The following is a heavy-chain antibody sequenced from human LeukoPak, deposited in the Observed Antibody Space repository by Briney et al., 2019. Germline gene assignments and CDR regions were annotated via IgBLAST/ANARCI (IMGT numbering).Heavy chain of an antibody. V-gene: IGHV3-74*01. CDR3: VRDGIGGSYFY. D-gene: IGHD1-26*01. J-gene: IGHJ4*02. CDR1: GFTFSSYW. Sequence: PGGSLRLPCAASGFTFSSYWMHWVRQAPGKGLVWVARINTDGSTTSYSESVKGRFTISRDNAKNTLYVLMNSLRAEDTAVYYCVRDGIGGSYFYWGQGTLVTVSS. CDR2: INTDGSTT.